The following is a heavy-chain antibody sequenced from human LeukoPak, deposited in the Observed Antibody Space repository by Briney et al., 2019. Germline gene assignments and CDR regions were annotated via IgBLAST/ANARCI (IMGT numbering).Heavy chain of an antibody. Sequence: GGSLRLSCAASGFTFSSYGMHWVRQAPGKGLEWVAVIWYDGSNKYYADSAKGRFTISRDNSKTKMYLQMNSLRAEDTAVYYCARDPLGYCSGGSCYPFDYWGQGTLVTVSS. CDR3: ARDPLGYCSGGSCYPFDY. D-gene: IGHD2-15*01. V-gene: IGHV3-33*01. CDR2: IWYDGSNK. J-gene: IGHJ4*02. CDR1: GFTFSSYG.